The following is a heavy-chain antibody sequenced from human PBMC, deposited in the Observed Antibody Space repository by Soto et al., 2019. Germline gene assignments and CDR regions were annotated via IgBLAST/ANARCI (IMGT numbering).Heavy chain of an antibody. CDR3: ANHCGFDF. CDR2: ISIRGEYR. V-gene: IGHV3-23*01. Sequence: EGQLLQSGGGLVQPGESLRLSCAASGFTFSSSGMSWVRQAPGKGLAWVSSISIRGEYRYYADSVKGRFTISRDNSKNTPYLQRGSLTAEDTALYHCANHCGFDFWGQGTMVAVSS. D-gene: IGHD2-21*01. CDR1: GFTFSSSG. J-gene: IGHJ3*01.